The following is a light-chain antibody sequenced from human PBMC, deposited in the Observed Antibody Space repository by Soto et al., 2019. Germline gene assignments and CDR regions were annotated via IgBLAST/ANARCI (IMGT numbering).Light chain of an antibody. CDR2: KAS. J-gene: IGKJ1*01. CDR3: QHYKGYAEP. Sequence: DIPMTKSPSTLSGSVVHRVTFPCHASQTISRWLAWYQQKPGKAPKLLICKASTLKSGVPSRFSGSGSGRDFTLTIRSLQPDDFATNYCQHYKGYAEPVGQQTNVDIK. V-gene: IGKV1-5*03. CDR1: QTISRW.